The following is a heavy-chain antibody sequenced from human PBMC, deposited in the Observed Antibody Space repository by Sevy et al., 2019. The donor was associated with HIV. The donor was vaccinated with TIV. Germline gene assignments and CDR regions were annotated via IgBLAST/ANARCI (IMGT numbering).Heavy chain of an antibody. Sequence: GGSLRLSCAASGFIFSSFWMIWVRQAPGKGLEWVANINEDGSEKYYVDSVKGRFAISRDNAKNIVYLQMNSLRAEDTAVYYCTRGPRYYSYYGMDVWGQGTTVTVSS. J-gene: IGHJ6*02. CDR3: TRGPRYYSYYGMDV. CDR2: INEDGSEK. V-gene: IGHV3-7*03. CDR1: GFIFSSFW.